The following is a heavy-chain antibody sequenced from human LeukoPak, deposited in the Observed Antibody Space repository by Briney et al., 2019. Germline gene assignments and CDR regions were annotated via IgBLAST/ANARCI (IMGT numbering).Heavy chain of an antibody. CDR3: TTRVVTTNDF. Sequence: GGSLRLSCAASGFTFTKVWMNWVRQAPGKGLEWVGRILTTGESATTDYGTTDYAAPVKGRFTISRDDSKNTLYLQMNSLKTEDTAVYYCTTRVVTTNDFWGQGILVTVSS. CDR1: GFTFTKVW. V-gene: IGHV3-15*01. CDR2: ILTTGESATTDYGTT. D-gene: IGHD2-21*02. J-gene: IGHJ4*02.